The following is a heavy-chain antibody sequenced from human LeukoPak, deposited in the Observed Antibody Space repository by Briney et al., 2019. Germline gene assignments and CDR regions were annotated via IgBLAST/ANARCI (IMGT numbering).Heavy chain of an antibody. J-gene: IGHJ4*02. D-gene: IGHD6-13*01. CDR1: GGSFSGYY. Sequence: SETLSLTCAVYGGSFSGYYWSWIRQPPGKGLEGIGEINHSGSTNYNPSLKSRVTISVDTSKNQFSLKRSSVSAADTAVYYCARPRPEYSSSRFFDYWGQGNLVTVSS. V-gene: IGHV4-34*01. CDR3: ARPRPEYSSSRFFDY. CDR2: INHSGST.